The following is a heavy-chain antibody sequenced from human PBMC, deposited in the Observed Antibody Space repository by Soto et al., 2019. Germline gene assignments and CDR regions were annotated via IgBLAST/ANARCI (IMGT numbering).Heavy chain of an antibody. J-gene: IGHJ3*02. CDR3: ARSKQWLVPDAFDI. Sequence: ASVKVSCKASGYTVTSYGISWVRQAPGQGLEWMGWISAYNGNTNYAQKLQGRVTMTTDTSTSTAYMELRSLRSDDTAVYYCARSKQWLVPDAFDIWGQGTMVTVSS. V-gene: IGHV1-18*01. D-gene: IGHD6-19*01. CDR1: GYTVTSYG. CDR2: ISAYNGNT.